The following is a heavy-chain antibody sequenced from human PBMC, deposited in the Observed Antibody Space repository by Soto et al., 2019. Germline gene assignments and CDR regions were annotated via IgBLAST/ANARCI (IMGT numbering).Heavy chain of an antibody. CDR2: IYSGGST. J-gene: IGHJ4*02. CDR3: HGYGY. Sequence: EVQVVESGGGLIQPGGSLRLSPEVSGFSVTANYMSWVRQAPGKGLEWVSVIYSGGSTYYIDSVKGRFSISRDISKNTLYLQMNSLRAEDTAVYYCHGYGYWGQGTLVTVSS. V-gene: IGHV3-53*01. CDR1: GFSVTANY. D-gene: IGHD5-12*01.